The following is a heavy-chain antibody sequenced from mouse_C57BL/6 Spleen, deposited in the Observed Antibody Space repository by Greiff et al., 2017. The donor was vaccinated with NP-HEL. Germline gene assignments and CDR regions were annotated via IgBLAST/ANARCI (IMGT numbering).Heavy chain of an antibody. J-gene: IGHJ4*01. CDR3: ASFSYYYAMDY. CDR2: IYPGSGST. V-gene: IGHV1-55*01. CDR1: GYTFTSYW. Sequence: QVHVKQPGAELVKPGASVKMSCKASGYTFTSYWITWVKQRPGQGLEWIGDIYPGSGSTNYNEKFKSKATLTVDTSSSTAYMQLSSLTSEDSAVYYCASFSYYYAMDYWGQGTSVTVSS.